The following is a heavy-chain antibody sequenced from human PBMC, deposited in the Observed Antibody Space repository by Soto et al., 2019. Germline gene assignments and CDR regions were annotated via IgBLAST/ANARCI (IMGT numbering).Heavy chain of an antibody. CDR2: IIPIFGTA. J-gene: IGHJ4*02. CDR1: GGTFSSYA. V-gene: IGHV1-69*12. CDR3: ARDPIRYIAAAGHGYYFDY. D-gene: IGHD6-13*01. Sequence: QVQLVQSGAEVKKPGSSVKVSCKASGGTFSSYAISWVRQAPGQGLEWMGGIIPIFGTANYAQKFQGRVTITADESTSTAYMELSSLRSEDTAVYYCARDPIRYIAAAGHGYYFDYWGQGTLVTVSS.